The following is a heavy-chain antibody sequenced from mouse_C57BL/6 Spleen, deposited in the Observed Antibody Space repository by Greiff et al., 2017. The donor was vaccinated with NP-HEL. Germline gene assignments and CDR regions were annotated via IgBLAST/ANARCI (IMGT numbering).Heavy chain of an antibody. J-gene: IGHJ2*01. CDR3: ARDRGVDY. D-gene: IGHD3-3*01. CDR1: GFTFSSYA. Sequence: EVHLVESGGGLVKPGGSLKLSCAASGFTFSSYAMSWVRQTPEKRLEWVATISDGGSYTYYPDNVKGRFTISRDNAKNNLYLQMSHLKAEDTAMYYCARDRGVDYWGQGTTLTVSS. V-gene: IGHV5-4*01. CDR2: ISDGGSYT.